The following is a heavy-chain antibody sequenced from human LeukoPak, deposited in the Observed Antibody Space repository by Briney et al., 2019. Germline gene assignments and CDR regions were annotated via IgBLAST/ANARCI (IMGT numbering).Heavy chain of an antibody. D-gene: IGHD5-12*01. V-gene: IGHV3-30*03. J-gene: IGHJ4*02. CDR3: ATTKWLRTLDY. CDR1: GFTFSSYG. Sequence: PGRSLRLSCAASGFTFSSYGMHWVRQAPGKGLEWVAVISYDGSNKYYADSVKGRFTISRDNSKNTLYLQMNSLRAEDTAVYYCATTKWLRTLDYWGQGTLVTVSS. CDR2: ISYDGSNK.